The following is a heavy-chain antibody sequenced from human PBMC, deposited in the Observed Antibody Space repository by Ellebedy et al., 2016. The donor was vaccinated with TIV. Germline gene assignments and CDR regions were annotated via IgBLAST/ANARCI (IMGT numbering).Heavy chain of an antibody. Sequence: GESLKISCKGSGYSFSTYWIGWVRQMPGKGLEWMGIIYPGDSDTRNSPSFQGQVTISADKSISTAYLQWSSLKASDTAMYYCARTNYDILTGYGDPFDYWGQGTLVTVSS. V-gene: IGHV5-51*01. J-gene: IGHJ4*02. CDR1: GYSFSTYW. CDR3: ARTNYDILTGYGDPFDY. D-gene: IGHD3-9*01. CDR2: IYPGDSDT.